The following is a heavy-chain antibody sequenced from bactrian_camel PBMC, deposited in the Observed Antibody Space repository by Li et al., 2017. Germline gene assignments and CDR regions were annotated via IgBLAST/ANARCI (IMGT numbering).Heavy chain of an antibody. CDR1: GDTRSSDC. CDR2: IDYYGTT. CDR3: ALSGFGY. Sequence: HVQLVESGGGLVQPGGSLRLSCAASGDTRSSDCMGWFRQAPGKEREGVVVIDYYGTTYYTDSVKGRFTISRDHAKNTVYLQMNSLKPEDTALYYCALSGFGYWGQGTQVTVS. V-gene: IGHV3S53*01. J-gene: IGHJ6*01.